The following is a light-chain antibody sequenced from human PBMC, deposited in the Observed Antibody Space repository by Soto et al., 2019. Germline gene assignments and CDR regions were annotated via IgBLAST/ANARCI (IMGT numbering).Light chain of an antibody. Sequence: EIVMTQSPATLSVSPGERATLSCRASQSVSSNLAWYQQKPGQAPRLLIYGASTRATGIPARFSGSGSGTEFTLTISSLQSEDLAVYYCQQYNSWPPLTFGGGTKEEIK. CDR1: QSVSSN. V-gene: IGKV3-15*01. CDR3: QQYNSWPPLT. CDR2: GAS. J-gene: IGKJ4*01.